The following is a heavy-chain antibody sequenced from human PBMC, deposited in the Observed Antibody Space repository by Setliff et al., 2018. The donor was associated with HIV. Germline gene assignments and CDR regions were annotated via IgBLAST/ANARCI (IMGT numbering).Heavy chain of an antibody. D-gene: IGHD6-13*01. J-gene: IGHJ6*03. CDR3: ARQGGFSSSSYPRNYIDV. V-gene: IGHV4-34*01. CDR2: INHRGST. Sequence: SQTLSLTCAVYGGSFSGYYWSWIRQPPGKGLEWIGEINHRGSTDYMPSLKGRVTISVDTSKNQFSLKLNSVTAADTAVHYCARQGGFSSSSYPRNYIDVWGKGTTVTVSS. CDR1: GGSFSGYY.